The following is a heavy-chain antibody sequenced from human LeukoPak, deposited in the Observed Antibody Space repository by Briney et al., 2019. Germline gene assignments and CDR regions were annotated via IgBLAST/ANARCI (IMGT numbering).Heavy chain of an antibody. CDR1: GFTFSSYG. D-gene: IGHD6-13*01. V-gene: IGHV3-30*02. CDR2: IRYDGSNK. J-gene: IGHJ6*03. CDR3: APRGYSSSLNYYYYYMDV. Sequence: GGSLRLPCAASGFTFSSYGMHWVRQAPGKGLEWVAFIRYDGSNKYYADSVKGRFTISRDNSKNTLYLQMNSLRAEDTAVYYCAPRGYSSSLNYYYYYMDVWGKGTTVTASS.